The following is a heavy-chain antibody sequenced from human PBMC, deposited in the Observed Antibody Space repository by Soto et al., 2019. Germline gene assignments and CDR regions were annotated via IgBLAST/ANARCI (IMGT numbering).Heavy chain of an antibody. D-gene: IGHD3-10*01. Sequence: QVQLVQSGAEVKKPGSSVKVSCKASGGIFSTYAISWLRQAPGQGLEWMGGIIPLFGTPNYAQRLQGRVTITADESTSTAYRELSRLRSEDTAVYYCARDRDDYGSGNYYNRIDFWGQGTLVTVSS. CDR2: IIPLFGTP. V-gene: IGHV1-69*01. CDR3: ARDRDDYGSGNYYNRIDF. CDR1: GGIFSTYA. J-gene: IGHJ4*02.